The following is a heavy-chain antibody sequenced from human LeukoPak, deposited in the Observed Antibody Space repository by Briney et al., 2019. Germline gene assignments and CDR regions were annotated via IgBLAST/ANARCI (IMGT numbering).Heavy chain of an antibody. CDR2: IYYSGGT. D-gene: IGHD2-8*01. V-gene: IGHV4-59*01. CDR3: ARAPNPDFFDD. Sequence: PSETLSLTCTVSSGSIRTSYCSWNRQPPGKGLEWIGYIYYSGGTNYNPSLKSRVTISVDTSRNQFSLKLSSVTAADTAVYYCARAPNPDFFDDWGQGTLVTVSS. J-gene: IGHJ4*02. CDR1: SGSIRTSY.